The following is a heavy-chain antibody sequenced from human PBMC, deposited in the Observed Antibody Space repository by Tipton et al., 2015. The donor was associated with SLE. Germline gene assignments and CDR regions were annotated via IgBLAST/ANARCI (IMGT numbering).Heavy chain of an antibody. CDR1: GGSISSGSYY. Sequence: TLSLTCTVSGGSISSGSYYWSWIRQPAGKGLEWIGRIYTSGSTNYNPSLKSRVTISVDTSKNQFSLKLTSVTAADTAVYYCARDRHYRGNVWFDPWGRGTLVTVSS. V-gene: IGHV4-61*02. J-gene: IGHJ5*02. D-gene: IGHD5-12*01. CDR2: IYTSGST. CDR3: ARDRHYRGNVWFDP.